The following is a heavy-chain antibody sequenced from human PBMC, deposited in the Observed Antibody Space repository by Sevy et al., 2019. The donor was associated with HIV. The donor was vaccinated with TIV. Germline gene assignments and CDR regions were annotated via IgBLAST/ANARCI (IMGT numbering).Heavy chain of an antibody. J-gene: IGHJ3*02. CDR2: ISYDGSSK. CDR1: GFNFSSYG. D-gene: IGHD3-3*01. Sequence: GESLKISRAASGFNFSSYGMHWVRQAPGKGLEWVAVISYDGSSKYYAESVKGRFTISRDNSKNTLYLQISSLRAEDTAVYYCAKESGSYYDFWSGHDAFDIWGQGTMVTVSS. V-gene: IGHV3-30*18. CDR3: AKESGSYYDFWSGHDAFDI.